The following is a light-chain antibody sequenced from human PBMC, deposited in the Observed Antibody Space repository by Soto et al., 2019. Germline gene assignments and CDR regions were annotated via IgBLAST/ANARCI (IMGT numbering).Light chain of an antibody. J-gene: IGKJ2*01. CDR3: QQYGSAPPKYT. CDR2: GAS. Sequence: EIVLTQSPGTLSLSPGERATLSCRASQSVTSSSLAWYQQRPGQAPRLLIYGASSRATDIPDRFSGSGSGTDFTLTISRLEPEDFAVYYCQQYGSAPPKYTFGQGTKLEIK. CDR1: QSVTSSS. V-gene: IGKV3-20*01.